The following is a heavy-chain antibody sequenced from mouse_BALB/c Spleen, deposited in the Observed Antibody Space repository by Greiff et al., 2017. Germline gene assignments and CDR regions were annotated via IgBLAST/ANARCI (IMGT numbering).Heavy chain of an antibody. CDR3: ARGVGVPLGFAY. CDR2: INSNGGST. D-gene: IGHD5-1*01. Sequence: EVKLMESGGGLVKPGGSLKLSCAASGFTFSSYAMSWVRQTPEKRLELVATINSNGGSTYYPDSVKGRFTISRDNAKNTLYLQMSSLKSEDTAMYYCARGVGVPLGFAYWGQGTLVTVSA. V-gene: IGHV5-6-3*01. J-gene: IGHJ3*01. CDR1: GFTFSSYA.